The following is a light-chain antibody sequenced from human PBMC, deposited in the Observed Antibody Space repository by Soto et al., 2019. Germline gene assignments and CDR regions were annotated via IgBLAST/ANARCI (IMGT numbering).Light chain of an antibody. CDR2: GAS. V-gene: IGKV3-20*01. J-gene: IGKJ1*01. Sequence: EIVLTQSPGTLSLSPGEGVTLSCRASQSVSGSFLAWYQQKPGQAPRLLIYGASRRATGIPDRFSGSGSGTDFSLTITRLEPEDFAVYYCQQYGGSSWTFGQGTKVDI. CDR1: QSVSGSF. CDR3: QQYGGSSWT.